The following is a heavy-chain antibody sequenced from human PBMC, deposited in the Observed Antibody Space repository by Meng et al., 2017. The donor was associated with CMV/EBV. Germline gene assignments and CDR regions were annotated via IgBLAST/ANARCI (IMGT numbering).Heavy chain of an antibody. J-gene: IGHJ6*02. CDR3: GGGYYYYGMDV. CDR2: ISSSGSTI. V-gene: IGHV3-11*04. D-gene: IGHD2-15*01. Sequence: GESLKISCAASGFTFSDYYMSWICQAPGKGLEWVSYISSSGSTIYYADSVKGRFTISRDNAKNSLYLQMNSLRAEDTAVYYCGGGYYYYGMDVWGQGTTVTVSS. CDR1: GFTFSDYY.